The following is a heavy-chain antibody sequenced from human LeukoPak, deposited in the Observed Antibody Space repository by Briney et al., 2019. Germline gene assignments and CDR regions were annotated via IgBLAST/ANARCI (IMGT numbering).Heavy chain of an antibody. V-gene: IGHV3-11*05. CDR1: GVTFSDYY. CDR3: ARDIAGYDSKKFDY. J-gene: IGHJ4*02. Sequence: PGGSLRLSCAASGVTFSDYYMSWIRQAPRKGLGWVSYISSSSSYTNYADSVKGRFTTSRDNVKKSVYLQMNSLRAEDTAVYYCARDIAGYDSKKFDYWGQGTLVTVSS. CDR2: ISSSSSYT. D-gene: IGHD5-12*01.